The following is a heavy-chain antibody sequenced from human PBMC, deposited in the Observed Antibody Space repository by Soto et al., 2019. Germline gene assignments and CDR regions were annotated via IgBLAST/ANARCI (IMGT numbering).Heavy chain of an antibody. CDR2: IYYSGST. D-gene: IGHD1-26*01. CDR1: GGSISSGGYY. CDR3: AREIVGARSYYYYYGMDV. J-gene: IGHJ6*02. Sequence: SETLSLTCTVSGGSISSGGYYWSWIRQHPGKGLEWIGYIYYSGSTYYNPSLKSRVTISVDTSKNQFSLKLSSVTAADTAVYYCAREIVGARSYYYYYGMDVWGQGTTVTVSS. V-gene: IGHV4-31*03.